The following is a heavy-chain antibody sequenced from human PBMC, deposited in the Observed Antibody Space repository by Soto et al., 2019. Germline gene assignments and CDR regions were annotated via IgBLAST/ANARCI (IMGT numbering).Heavy chain of an antibody. CDR3: ARTDYCDYVRGAFDI. J-gene: IGHJ3*02. CDR1: GFTFSSHN. Sequence: EVQLVESGGGLVKPGGSLRLSCAASGFTFSSHNMNWVRQAPGKGLEWVSCISGSSSYIFYADSVKGRFTISRDNAKNSLYLQMNSLRVEDTAVYYCARTDYCDYVRGAFDIWGQGTMVTVSS. V-gene: IGHV3-21*05. D-gene: IGHD4-17*01. CDR2: ISGSSSYI.